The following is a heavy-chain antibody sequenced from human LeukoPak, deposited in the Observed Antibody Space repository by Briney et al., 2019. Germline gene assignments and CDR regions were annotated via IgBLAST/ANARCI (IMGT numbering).Heavy chain of an antibody. CDR3: TKVLRGEFDY. Sequence: GRSLRLSCAASGFTFSSYGMHWVRQAPGKGLEWVAVISYDGSNKYYADSVKGRFTISRDNSKNTLYLQMNGLRAEDTAVYYCTKVLRGEFDYWGQGTLVTVSS. D-gene: IGHD3-16*01. CDR1: GFTFSSYG. V-gene: IGHV3-30*18. J-gene: IGHJ4*02. CDR2: ISYDGSNK.